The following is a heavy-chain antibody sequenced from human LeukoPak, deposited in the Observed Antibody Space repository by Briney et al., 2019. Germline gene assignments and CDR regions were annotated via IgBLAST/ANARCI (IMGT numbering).Heavy chain of an antibody. Sequence: ASVKVSCKASGYTFTSYYMHWVRQAPGQGLEWMGIINPSGGSTSYAQKFQGRVTMTRDTSTSTVYMKLSSLRSEDTAMYYCAREWAGIFGSSWGRGTLVTVSS. D-gene: IGHD3-10*01. J-gene: IGHJ5*02. V-gene: IGHV1-46*01. CDR2: INPSGGST. CDR3: AREWAGIFGSS. CDR1: GYTFTSYY.